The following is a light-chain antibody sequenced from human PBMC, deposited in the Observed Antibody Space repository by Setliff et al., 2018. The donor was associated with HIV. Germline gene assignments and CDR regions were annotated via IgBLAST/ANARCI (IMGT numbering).Light chain of an antibody. Sequence: QSVLTQPASVSGSPGQSVTISCTGTSSDVGAYNFVSWYQQHPGRAPKLMIYDVINRNSGVSIRFSGSKSGNAASLTISGLQAEDEADYYCSSYTTSRQFVFGGGTKVTVL. CDR3: SSYTTSRQFV. CDR1: SSDVGAYNF. J-gene: IGLJ1*01. CDR2: DVI. V-gene: IGLV2-14*03.